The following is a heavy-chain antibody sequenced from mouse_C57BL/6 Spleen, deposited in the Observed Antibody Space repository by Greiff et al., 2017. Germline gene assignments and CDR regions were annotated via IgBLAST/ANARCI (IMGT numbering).Heavy chain of an antibody. CDR1: GYTFTDYY. Sequence: QVHVKQSGPELVKPGASVKISCKASGYTFTDYYINWVKQRPGQGLEWIGWIYPGSGNTKYNEKFKGKATLTVDTSSSTAYMQLSSLTSEDSAVYFCARSYGSSYDWYFDVWGTGTTVTVSS. CDR2: IYPGSGNT. D-gene: IGHD1-1*01. CDR3: ARSYGSSYDWYFDV. J-gene: IGHJ1*03. V-gene: IGHV1-84*01.